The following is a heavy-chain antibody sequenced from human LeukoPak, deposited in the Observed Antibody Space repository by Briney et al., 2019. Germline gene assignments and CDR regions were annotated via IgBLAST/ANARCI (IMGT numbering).Heavy chain of an antibody. D-gene: IGHD6-19*01. Sequence: PSETLSLTCTVCGGSISVYYWSWVRQPQGKGLEWIGEINRSGSTNYNPSLKSRVTISIDTSKNQFSLKLSSVTAADTAVYYCARYTPVAVAGTNYFDYWGQGTLVTVSS. CDR2: INRSGST. V-gene: IGHV4-34*01. CDR3: ARYTPVAVAGTNYFDY. J-gene: IGHJ4*02. CDR1: GGSISVYY.